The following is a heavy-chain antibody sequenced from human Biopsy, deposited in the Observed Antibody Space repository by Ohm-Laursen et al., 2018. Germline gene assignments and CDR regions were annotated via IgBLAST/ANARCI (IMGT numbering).Heavy chain of an antibody. CDR1: GGSISNYF. J-gene: IGHJ4*02. V-gene: IGHV4-59*01. Sequence: ETLSLTCSVSGGSISNYFWTWIRQPPGKGLEWIGYFRFEDRTSYNSSLKSRVTISADTSKNQFSLRLSSVTAADTAVYYCALGGGSYVNFDYWGQGTLVTVSS. CDR2: FRFEDRT. CDR3: ALGGGSYVNFDY. D-gene: IGHD1-26*01.